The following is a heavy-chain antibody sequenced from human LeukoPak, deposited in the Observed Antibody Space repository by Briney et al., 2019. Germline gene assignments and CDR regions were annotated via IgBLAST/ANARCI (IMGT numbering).Heavy chain of an antibody. CDR1: GYTLSDYY. CDR3: ARPIGRLGIYFDY. D-gene: IGHD3-16*01. CDR2: INPNSGDT. Sequence: GASVKVSCKASGYTLSDYYMHWVRQAPGQGLEWMGWINPNSGDTNYAQKFRGRVTMTRDTSISTAYMELSRLKSDDTAVYYCARPIGRLGIYFDYWGQGTLVTVSS. J-gene: IGHJ4*02. V-gene: IGHV1-2*02.